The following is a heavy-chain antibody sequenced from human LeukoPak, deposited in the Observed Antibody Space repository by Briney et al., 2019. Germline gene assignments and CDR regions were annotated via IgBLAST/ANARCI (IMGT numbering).Heavy chain of an antibody. CDR1: GGSFSGYY. D-gene: IGHD2-15*01. CDR3: ARAVKGRRYCSGGSCYYYYYYYMDV. V-gene: IGHV4-34*01. Sequence: SETLSLTCAVYGGSFSGYYWSWIRQPPGKGLEWIGEINHSGSTNYNPSLKSRVTISVDTSKNQFSLKLSSVTAADTAVYYCARAVKGRRYCSGGSCYYYYYYYMDVWGKGTTVTVSS. CDR2: INHSGST. J-gene: IGHJ6*03.